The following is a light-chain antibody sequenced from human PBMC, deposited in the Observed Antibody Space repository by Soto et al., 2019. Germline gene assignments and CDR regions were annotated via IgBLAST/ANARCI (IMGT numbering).Light chain of an antibody. CDR2: SNN. Sequence: QSVLTQPPSAYGTPGQRVTISCSGSSSNIGSKTVNWYQQLPGPAPKLLIYSNNQRPSGVPDRFSGSKSGTSASLAISGLQSEDEDDYYCAAWDDSLNGVVFGGGTKLTVL. CDR1: SSNIGSKT. J-gene: IGLJ2*01. V-gene: IGLV1-44*01. CDR3: AAWDDSLNGVV.